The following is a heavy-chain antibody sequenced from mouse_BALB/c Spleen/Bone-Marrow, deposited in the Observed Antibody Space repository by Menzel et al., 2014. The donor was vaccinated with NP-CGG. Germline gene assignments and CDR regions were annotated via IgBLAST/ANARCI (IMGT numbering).Heavy chain of an antibody. D-gene: IGHD2-3*01. V-gene: IGHV1-54*01. J-gene: IGHJ2*01. Sequence: QVQLKQSGAELVRPGTSVKVSCKASGYVFTDYLMEWLKQRPGQGLEWIGVINPGSGSTNYNEKFKDKATLTADTSSNTAYTQLSSLTPDDSAVYFCARYDGYFDYWGQGTTLTVSS. CDR1: GYVFTDYL. CDR2: INPGSGST. CDR3: ARYDGYFDY.